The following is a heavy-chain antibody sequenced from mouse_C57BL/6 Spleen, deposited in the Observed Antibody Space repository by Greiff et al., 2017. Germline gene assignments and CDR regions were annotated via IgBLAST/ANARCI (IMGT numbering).Heavy chain of an antibody. CDR2: IYPRSGNT. CDR1: GYTFTSYG. V-gene: IGHV1-81*01. D-gene: IGHD2-2*01. J-gene: IGHJ3*01. CDR3: ASSVEMVYGDDEAWFAY. Sequence: QVQLQQSGAELARPGASVKLSCKASGYTFTSYGISWVKQRTGQGLAWIGEIYPRSGNTYYNEKFKGKATLTADNSSSTAYMELRSLTSEDSAVYFCASSVEMVYGDDEAWFAYRGEGTLVTVSA.